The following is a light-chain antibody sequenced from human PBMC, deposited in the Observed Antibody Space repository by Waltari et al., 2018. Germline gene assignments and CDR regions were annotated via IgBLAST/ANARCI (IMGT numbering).Light chain of an antibody. CDR2: DTS. V-gene: IGLV7-46*01. J-gene: IGLJ2*01. CDR1: TGAVTSGHY. CDR3: LLSYSDFVV. Sequence: QVVVPQEPSLTVSPGGTVTLTCGSSTGAVTSGHYPYWYQQEPGQAPRTLIYDTSNKHSWTPARFSGSLLGGKAALTLSGAQPEDEAAYYCLLSYSDFVVFGGGTKLTVL.